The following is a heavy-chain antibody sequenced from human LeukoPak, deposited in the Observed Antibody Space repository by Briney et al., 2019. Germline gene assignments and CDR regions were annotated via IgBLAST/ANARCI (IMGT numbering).Heavy chain of an antibody. CDR1: GYSFTDYY. D-gene: IGHD3-22*01. CDR2: INPNSGGT. CDR3: ARAVYDSSGSAASYYYYGMDV. Sequence: ASVKVSCKASGYSFTDYYILWIQQAPGQGLEWMGWINPNSGGTNYAQKFQGWVTMTRDTSISTAYMELSRLRSDDTAVYYCARAVYDSSGSAASYYYYGMDVWGQGTTVTVSS. J-gene: IGHJ6*02. V-gene: IGHV1-2*04.